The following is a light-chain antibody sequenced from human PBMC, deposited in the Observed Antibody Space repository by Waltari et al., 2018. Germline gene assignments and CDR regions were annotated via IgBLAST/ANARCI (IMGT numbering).Light chain of an antibody. V-gene: IGKV1-39*01. CDR1: QTISRY. CDR2: AAT. J-gene: IGKJ2*01. Sequence: DVQMTQSPSSLSASVGDTVTITCRASQTISRYLNWYQQQPGKSPKLLIYAATTLQSGVPSRFTGSGSGTDFTLTISNVQPEDFATYYCQQSYSTPRTFGQGTKLDIK. CDR3: QQSYSTPRT.